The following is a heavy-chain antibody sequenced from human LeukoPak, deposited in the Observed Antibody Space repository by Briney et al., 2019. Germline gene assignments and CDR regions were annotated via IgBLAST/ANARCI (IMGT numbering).Heavy chain of an antibody. CDR3: ARDNYYGSGSYYTNWFDP. J-gene: IGHJ5*02. CDR2: IYTSGST. V-gene: IGHV4-4*07. Sequence: SETLSLTCTVSGGSISSYYWSWIRQPAGKGLEWIGRIYTSGSTNYNPSLKSRVTMSVDTSKNQFSLKLSSVTAADTAVYYCARDNYYGSGSYYTNWFDPWGQGTLVTVSS. CDR1: GGSISSYY. D-gene: IGHD3-10*01.